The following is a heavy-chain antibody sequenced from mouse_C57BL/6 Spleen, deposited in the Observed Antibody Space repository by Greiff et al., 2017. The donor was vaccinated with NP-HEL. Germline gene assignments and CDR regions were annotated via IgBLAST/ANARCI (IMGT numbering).Heavy chain of an antibody. CDR2: ISSGGDYI. D-gene: IGHD2-4*01. J-gene: IGHJ3*01. V-gene: IGHV5-9-1*02. Sequence: EVKLVESGEGLVKPGGSLKLSCAASGFTFSSYAMSWVRQTPEKRLEWVAYISSGGDYIYYADTVKGRFTISRDNARNTLYLQMSSLKSEDTAMYYCTRDRYDYEFAYWGQGTLVTVSA. CDR3: TRDRYDYEFAY. CDR1: GFTFSSYA.